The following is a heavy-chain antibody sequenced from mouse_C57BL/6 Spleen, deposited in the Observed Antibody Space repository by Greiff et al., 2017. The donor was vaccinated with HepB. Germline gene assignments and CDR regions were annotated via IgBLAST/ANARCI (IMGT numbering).Heavy chain of an antibody. Sequence: QVQLKESGPELVKPGASVKISCKASGYAFSSSWMNWVKQRPGKGLEWIGRIYPGDGDTNYNGKFKGKATLTADKSSSTAYMQLSSLTSEDSAVYFCAREDYGEAWFAYWGQGTLVTVSA. CDR1: GYAFSSSW. V-gene: IGHV1-82*01. D-gene: IGHD2-4*01. J-gene: IGHJ3*01. CDR3: AREDYGEAWFAY. CDR2: IYPGDGDT.